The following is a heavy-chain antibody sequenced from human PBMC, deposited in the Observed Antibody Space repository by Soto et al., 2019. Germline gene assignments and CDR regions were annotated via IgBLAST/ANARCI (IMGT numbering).Heavy chain of an antibody. CDR3: AKGGMSLDY. CDR2: ISYDGSNK. V-gene: IGHV3-30*18. J-gene: IGHJ4*02. Sequence: QVQLVESGGGVVQPGRSLRLSCAASGFTFSSYGMHWVRKAPGKGLEWVAVISYDGSNKYYADSVKGRFTISRDNSKNTLNLQMNSLRAEERAVYYCAKGGMSLDYWGQGSLVTVSS. CDR1: GFTFSSYG.